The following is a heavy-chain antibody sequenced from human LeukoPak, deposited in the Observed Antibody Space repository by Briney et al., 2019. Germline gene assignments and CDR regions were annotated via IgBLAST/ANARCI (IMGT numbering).Heavy chain of an antibody. CDR2: SDTEGSMT. CDR3: AREGSYLNSGGSYYLHWLDP. CDR1: GFTFSRYW. Sequence: PGGSLRLSCAASGFTFSRYWMHWVRQAPGKGLGWVSYSDTEGSMTSYADSVKGRFTISRDNAENTLYLEMHSLRVEDTAIYYCAREGSYLNSGGSYYLHWLDPWGQGTLVTVSS. D-gene: IGHD3-22*01. V-gene: IGHV3-74*01. J-gene: IGHJ5*02.